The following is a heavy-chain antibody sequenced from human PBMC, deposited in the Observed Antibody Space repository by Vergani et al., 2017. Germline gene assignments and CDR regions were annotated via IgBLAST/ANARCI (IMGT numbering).Heavy chain of an antibody. CDR3: VADVPSQRSQIDF. J-gene: IGHJ4*02. V-gene: IGHV3-15*02. CDR2: IRNDGTT. CDR1: GFTFTSAW. Sequence: VYVVESGGTLVKPGESLRLSCAASGFTFTSAWMSWVRQAPGKGLEWVGRIRNDGTTEYPAPVKGRFAISRDDSKNTVFLQMNGLKTDDTAVYFCVADVPSQRSQIDFWGRGTLVTVSS. D-gene: IGHD3/OR15-3a*01.